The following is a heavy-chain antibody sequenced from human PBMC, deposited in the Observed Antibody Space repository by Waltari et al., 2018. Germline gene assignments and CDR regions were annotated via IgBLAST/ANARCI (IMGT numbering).Heavy chain of an antibody. CDR2: ISGDGRIT. Sequence: EVQLVESGGGLVQPGGSLGLSCAASGLPFSNSGLHWVRQVPGKGLVWVSRISGDGRITHYADSVKGRFTISRDNAENTLYLQMNSLTVEDTAVYYCARNYRDYWGQGTLVTVSS. CDR1: GLPFSNSG. CDR3: ARNYRDY. D-gene: IGHD3-16*02. J-gene: IGHJ4*02. V-gene: IGHV3-74*01.